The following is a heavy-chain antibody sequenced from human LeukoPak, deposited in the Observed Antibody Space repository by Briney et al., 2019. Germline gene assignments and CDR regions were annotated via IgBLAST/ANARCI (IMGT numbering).Heavy chain of an antibody. D-gene: IGHD6-6*01. Sequence: PGGSLRLSCVGSGFIFRNDWMHWVRQAPGKGLAWVSRLYSEGGRTYYADSVKGRFTISRDNAKNTLYLQMNSLTVEDTAVYYCSRGLGQPVDSWGQGTLVTVSS. V-gene: IGHV3-74*01. CDR1: GFIFRNDW. J-gene: IGHJ4*02. CDR3: SRGLGQPVDS. CDR2: LYSEGGRT.